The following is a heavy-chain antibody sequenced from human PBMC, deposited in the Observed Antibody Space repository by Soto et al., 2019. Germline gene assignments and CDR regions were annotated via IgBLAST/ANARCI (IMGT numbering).Heavy chain of an antibody. D-gene: IGHD4-17*01. CDR1: GFTFNIYA. V-gene: IGHV3-30-3*01. CDR3: AREDDYGYRYINYGLDV. CDR2: ISFDGAKK. J-gene: IGHJ6*02. Sequence: GGSLRLSCAASGFTFNIYALHWVRQAPGKGLEWVAVISFDGAKKYYSDSVKGRFTISRDNLKNTLYLQMNNLRVEDAALYFCAREDDYGYRYINYGLDVWGQGTTVTVSS.